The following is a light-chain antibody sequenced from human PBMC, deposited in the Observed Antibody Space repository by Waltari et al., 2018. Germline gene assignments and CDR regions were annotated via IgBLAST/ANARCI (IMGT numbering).Light chain of an antibody. Sequence: DIQMTQYPSSLSASVGDRVNSTCRASQSNSNYLKWNQQKPGKAPNFRSYGASNLQSGSPSRFSGSGSGTEFTLTISSLQIEDFATYSCQQSHSIPWTFGQGTQVEI. V-gene: IGKV1-39*01. CDR1: QSNSNY. J-gene: IGKJ1*01. CDR3: QQSHSIPWT. CDR2: GAS.